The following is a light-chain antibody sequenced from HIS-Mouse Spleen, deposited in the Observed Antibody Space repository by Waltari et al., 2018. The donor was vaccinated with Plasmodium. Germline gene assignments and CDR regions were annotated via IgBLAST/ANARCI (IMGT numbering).Light chain of an antibody. CDR2: EDS. Sequence: SSELTQPPSVSVSPGQTPRITCSGDALPKKYAYWSQQKSGQAPVLVIYEDSKRPSGIPERFSGSSSGTMATLTISGAQVEDEADYYCYSTDSSGNHRVFGGGTKLTVL. CDR3: YSTDSSGNHRV. V-gene: IGLV3-10*01. CDR1: ALPKKY. J-gene: IGLJ3*02.